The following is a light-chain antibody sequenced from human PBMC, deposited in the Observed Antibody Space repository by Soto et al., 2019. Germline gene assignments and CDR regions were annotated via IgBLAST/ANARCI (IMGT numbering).Light chain of an antibody. Sequence: QSVLTQPPSASGSPGQSVTISCTGTSSDVGAYNYVSWFQQHPGKAPKLMIYEVSKRPSGVPDRFSGSKSGNTASLTVSGLQAEDEADYYCSSFGGWNNCGVFGGGTKVTVL. CDR1: SSDVGAYNY. V-gene: IGLV2-8*01. CDR3: SSFGGWNNCGV. CDR2: EVS. J-gene: IGLJ3*02.